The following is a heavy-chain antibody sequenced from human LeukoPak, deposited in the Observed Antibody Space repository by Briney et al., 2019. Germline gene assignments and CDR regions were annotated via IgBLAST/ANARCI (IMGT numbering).Heavy chain of an antibody. D-gene: IGHD2-21*02. CDR1: GGSFSGYY. V-gene: IGHV4-34*01. CDR2: INHSENT. Sequence: PSETLSLTCAVDGGSFSGYYWGWIRQPPGKGLEWIGEINHSENTNYNPSLKSRVAISVDTSKNQFSLKLSSVTAADTSVYYCARGFAYCGGDCYSPWGLDVWGKGTTVTVSS. J-gene: IGHJ6*04. CDR3: ARGFAYCGGDCYSPWGLDV.